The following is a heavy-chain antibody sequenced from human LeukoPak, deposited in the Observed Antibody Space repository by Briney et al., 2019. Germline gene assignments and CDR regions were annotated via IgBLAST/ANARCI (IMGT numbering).Heavy chain of an antibody. CDR2: ISYSGAT. V-gene: IGHV4-39*01. CDR1: GVSIRSSVPIGSSMLY. Sequence: SETLSLTCTVSGVSIRSSVPIGSSMLYWAWVRQPPGKGLEWIGDISYSGATYYNPSLRSRATISEDTSKNQFSLRLSSVTAADTAVYYCARHVNYDSSGYYNFDYWGQGTLVTVSS. D-gene: IGHD3-22*01. CDR3: ARHVNYDSSGYYNFDY. J-gene: IGHJ4*02.